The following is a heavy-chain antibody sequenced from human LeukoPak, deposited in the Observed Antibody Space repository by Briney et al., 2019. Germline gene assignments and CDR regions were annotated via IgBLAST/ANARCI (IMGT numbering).Heavy chain of an antibody. V-gene: IGHV1-46*01. CDR2: INPNGGTT. J-gene: IGHJ5*02. D-gene: IGHD1-26*01. Sequence: ASVKVSCKASGYTFTNYYIHWVRQAPGQGLEWMGRINPNGGTTTSAQKFQGRVTITRDTSTSTVYMELRSLRSEDTAVYYCARGGFGLGVGATRGLNWFDPWGQGTLVTVSS. CDR1: GYTFTNYY. CDR3: ARGGFGLGVGATRGLNWFDP.